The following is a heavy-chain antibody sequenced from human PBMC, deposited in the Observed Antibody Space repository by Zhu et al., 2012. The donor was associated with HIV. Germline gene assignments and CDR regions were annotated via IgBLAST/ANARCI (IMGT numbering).Heavy chain of an antibody. CDR3: ASQSSGRFTIIVA. Sequence: QVQLQESGPGLVKPSETLSLTCSVSGGSISTRSYYWGWIRQPPGKGLEWIGSIYYTGSTYYKSSLKSRVTISVDTSKNQFSLKLSSVTAADTAVYYCASQSSGRFTIIVAWGQGTLVTVSS. CDR1: GGSISTRSYY. CDR2: IYYTGST. D-gene: IGHD3-22*01. J-gene: IGHJ5*02. V-gene: IGHV4-39*07.